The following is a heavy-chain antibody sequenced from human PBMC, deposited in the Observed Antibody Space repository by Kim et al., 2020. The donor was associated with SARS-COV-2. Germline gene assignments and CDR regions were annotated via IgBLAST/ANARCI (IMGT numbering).Heavy chain of an antibody. V-gene: IGHV4-31*03. CDR1: GGSISSGGYY. CDR2: IYYSGST. Sequence: SETLSLTCTVSGGSISSGGYYWSWIRQHPGKGLEWIGYIYYSGSTYYNPSLKSRVTISVDTSKNQFSLKLSSVTAADTAVYYCARDHRAGGNWFDPWGQGTLVTVSS. D-gene: IGHD3-16*01. J-gene: IGHJ5*02. CDR3: ARDHRAGGNWFDP.